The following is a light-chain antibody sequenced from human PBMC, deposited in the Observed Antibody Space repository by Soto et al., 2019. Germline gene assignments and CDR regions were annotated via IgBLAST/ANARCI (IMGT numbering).Light chain of an antibody. V-gene: IGLV2-14*02. CDR2: EGF. CDR3: ISYTDRQSYL. CDR1: SSDVGSGNV. J-gene: IGLJ1*01. Sequence: QSVLTQPASVSGSPGQSITISCTGTSSDVGSGNVVSWYQHYPGKAPQLIIYEGFKRPSGVSSRFSGSKSGNTASLTISGLQTEDEADYYCISYTDRQSYLFGTGTKVTVL.